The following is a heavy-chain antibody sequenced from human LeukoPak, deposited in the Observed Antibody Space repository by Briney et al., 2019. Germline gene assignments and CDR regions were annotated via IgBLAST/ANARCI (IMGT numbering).Heavy chain of an antibody. D-gene: IGHD6-6*01. J-gene: IGHJ4*02. V-gene: IGHV5-51*01. CDR1: RPSFTNYW. CDR3: ARRIEYSSLPFDY. Sequence: PGESLKISCKGSRPSFTNYWIGWVRQMPGRGLEWMGFIYPGDSDTRYSPSFQGQVTISVDKSISTAYLQWSSLKASDTAMYYCARRIEYSSLPFDYWGQGTLVTVSS. CDR2: IYPGDSDT.